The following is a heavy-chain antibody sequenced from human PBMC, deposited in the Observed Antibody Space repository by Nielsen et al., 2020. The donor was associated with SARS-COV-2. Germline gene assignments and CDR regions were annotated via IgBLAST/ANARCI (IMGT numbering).Heavy chain of an antibody. CDR2: ISYDGDNK. Sequence: WIRQPPGKGLEWVAVISYDGDNKYYADSVKGRFTVSRDNSENTLYLQMNSLRAEDTAVYYCARGPIDYDSSGYYLPRTGAFDYWGLGTQVTVSS. J-gene: IGHJ4*01. CDR3: ARGPIDYDSSGYYLPRTGAFDY. D-gene: IGHD3-22*01. V-gene: IGHV3-30*04.